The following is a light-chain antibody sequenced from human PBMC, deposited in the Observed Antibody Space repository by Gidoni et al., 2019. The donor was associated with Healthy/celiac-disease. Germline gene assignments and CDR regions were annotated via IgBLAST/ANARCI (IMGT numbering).Light chain of an antibody. V-gene: IGKV1-5*03. CDR1: QSISSW. CDR3: QQSNSYAWT. Sequence: DIQMTQSPSTLSASVGDRVTITCRASQSISSWLAWYQQKPGKAPKVLVYKASSLESGVSSRFSGSGSGTEFTLTSSSLQPDDFATYYCQQSNSYAWTFGQGTKVEIK. J-gene: IGKJ1*01. CDR2: KAS.